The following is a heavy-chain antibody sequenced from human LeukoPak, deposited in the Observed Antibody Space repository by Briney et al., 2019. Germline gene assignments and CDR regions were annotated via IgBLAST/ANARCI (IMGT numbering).Heavy chain of an antibody. D-gene: IGHD1-26*01. Sequence: PSETLSLTCTVSGGSISSSSYYWGWIRQPPGKGLEWIGSIYYSGSTFYNPSLKSRVTISLDTSKKKLPLKLSSVIAADTAVYYCARGSGSSENFDYWGQGTLVTVSS. CDR1: GGSISSSSYY. V-gene: IGHV4-39*06. CDR3: ARGSGSSENFDY. J-gene: IGHJ4*02. CDR2: IYYSGST.